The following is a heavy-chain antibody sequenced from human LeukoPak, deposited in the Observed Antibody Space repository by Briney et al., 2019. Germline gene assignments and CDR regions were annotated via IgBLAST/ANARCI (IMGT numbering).Heavy chain of an antibody. CDR2: ISAYNGNT. V-gene: IGHV1-18*01. D-gene: IGHD3-16*02. CDR3: ARERRVLRLGELSSIDY. CDR1: GYTFTSYG. Sequence: ASVKVSCKASGYTFTSYGISWVRQAPGQGLEWMGWISAYNGNTNYAQKLQGRVTMTTDTSTSTAYMELRSLRSDDTAVYYCARERRVLRLGELSSIDYWGQGTLVTVSS. J-gene: IGHJ4*02.